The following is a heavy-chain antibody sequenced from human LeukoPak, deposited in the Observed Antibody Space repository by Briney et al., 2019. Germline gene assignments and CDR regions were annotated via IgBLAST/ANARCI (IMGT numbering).Heavy chain of an antibody. CDR1: GGTFSSYA. D-gene: IGHD5-24*01. CDR2: IIPIFGTA. Sequence: SVKVSCKASGGTFSSYAISWVRQAPGQGLEWMGGIIPIFGTANYAQKFQGRVTITADESASTAYMELSSLRSEDTAVYYCARDRGDGYNSGFDYWGQGTLVTVSS. J-gene: IGHJ4*02. CDR3: ARDRGDGYNSGFDY. V-gene: IGHV1-69*13.